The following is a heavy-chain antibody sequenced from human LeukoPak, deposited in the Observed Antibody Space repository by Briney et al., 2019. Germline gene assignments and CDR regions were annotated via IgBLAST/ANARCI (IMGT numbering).Heavy chain of an antibody. CDR2: ISDNGGST. Sequence: PSETLSLTCTVSGGSISSSSYYWGWIRQPPGKGLEWVSGISDNGGSTYYADSVKGRFTISRDNSKNTLYLQMNSLRAEDTAVYYCAKGPPFDYWGQGTLVTVSS. J-gene: IGHJ4*02. CDR1: GGSISSSSYY. V-gene: IGHV3-23*01. CDR3: AKGPPFDY.